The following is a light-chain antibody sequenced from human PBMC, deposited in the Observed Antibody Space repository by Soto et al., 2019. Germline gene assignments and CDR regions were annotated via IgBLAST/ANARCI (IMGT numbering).Light chain of an antibody. CDR1: QGIRND. V-gene: IGKV1-6*01. CDR3: LQDYSFPLT. Sequence: AIQMTQSPSSLSASVGDRVTITCRASQGIRNDLGWYQQKPGKAPKLLIYAASSLHSGVPSRFSGSAAGTDFSLTISSLQPEDSATYYCLQDYSFPLTFGGGTRVEIK. J-gene: IGKJ4*01. CDR2: AAS.